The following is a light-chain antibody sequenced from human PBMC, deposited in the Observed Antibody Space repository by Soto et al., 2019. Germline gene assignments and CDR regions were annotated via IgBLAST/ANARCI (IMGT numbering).Light chain of an antibody. J-gene: IGKJ5*01. CDR1: QSLLHITGETF. V-gene: IGKV2D-29*02. CDR3: MQSTQLPPT. Sequence: DVVMTQTPLSLSVAPGQPASISCKSSQSLLHITGETFLFWYLQKPGQSPQLLIYEVSTRVSGVPDRFSGSESGTDFTLEISRVETYDVGIDYCMQSTQLPPTVGQGTGLGIE. CDR2: EVS.